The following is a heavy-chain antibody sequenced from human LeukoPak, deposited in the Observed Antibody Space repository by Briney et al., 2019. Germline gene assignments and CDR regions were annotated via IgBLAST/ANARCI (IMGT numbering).Heavy chain of an antibody. CDR3: ASEIIFGSFDY. CDR2: ISSSGSTI. CDR1: GFTFSDYY. J-gene: IGHJ4*02. Sequence: KTGGSLRLSCAASGFTFSDYYMNYIRQAPGKGLEWVSYISSSGSTIYYADSVKGRFTISRDNSKNTLYLQMNSLRAEDTAVYYCASEIIFGSFDYWGQGTLVTVSS. V-gene: IGHV3-11*04. D-gene: IGHD3-3*01.